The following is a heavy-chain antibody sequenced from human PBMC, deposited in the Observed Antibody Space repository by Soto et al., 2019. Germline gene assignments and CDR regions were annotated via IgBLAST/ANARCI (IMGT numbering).Heavy chain of an antibody. CDR1: GGSFSGYY. CDR2: INHSGST. V-gene: IGHV4-34*01. Sequence: SETLSLTCAVDGGSFSGYYWSWIRPPPGKGLEWIGEINHSGSTNYNPSLKSRVTISVDTSKNQFSLKLSSVTAADTAVYYCARGVVYYYYYMDVWGKGTTVTVSS. CDR3: ARGVVYYYYYMDV. J-gene: IGHJ6*03.